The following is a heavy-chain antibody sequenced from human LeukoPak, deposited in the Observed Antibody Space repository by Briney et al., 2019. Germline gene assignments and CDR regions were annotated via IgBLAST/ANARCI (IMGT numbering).Heavy chain of an antibody. D-gene: IGHD3-22*01. CDR3: AKGYEFDSSGSGHYFER. CDR1: GFTFSNDG. J-gene: IGHJ4*02. CDR2: ISYDGSNK. V-gene: IGHV3-30*18. Sequence: AGGSLRLSCAASGFTFSNDGIHWVRQAPGKGLEWVAVISYDGSNKYYAESVKGRFTISRDNSKNTLYLQMNSLRAEDTAVYYCAKGYEFDSSGSGHYFERWGQGILVTVSS.